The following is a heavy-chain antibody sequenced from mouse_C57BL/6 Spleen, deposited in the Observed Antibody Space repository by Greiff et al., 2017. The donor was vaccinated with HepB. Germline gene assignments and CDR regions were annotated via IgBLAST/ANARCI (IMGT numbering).Heavy chain of an antibody. CDR3: ARSGGVTTSFAY. V-gene: IGHV1-42*01. CDR2: INPSTGGT. CDR1: GYSFTGYY. J-gene: IGHJ3*01. D-gene: IGHD2-2*01. Sequence: EVKLVESGPELVKPGASVKISCKASGYSFTGYYMNWVKQSPEKSLEWIGEINPSTGGTTYNQKFKAKATLTVDKSSSTAYMQLKSLTSEDSAVYYCARSGGVTTSFAYWGQGTLVTVSA.